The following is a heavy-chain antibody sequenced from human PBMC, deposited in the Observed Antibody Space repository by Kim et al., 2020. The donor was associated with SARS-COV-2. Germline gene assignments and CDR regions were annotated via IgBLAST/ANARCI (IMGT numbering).Heavy chain of an antibody. J-gene: IGHJ6*03. D-gene: IGHD3-3*01. V-gene: IGHV7-4-1*02. Sequence: ASVKVSCKASGYTFTSYAMNWVRQAPGQGLEWMGWINTNTGNPTYAQGFTGRFVFSLDTSVSTAYLQISSLKAEDTAVYYCARDGTLRFLGIALGGYYYMDVWGKGTTVTVSS. CDR1: GYTFTSYA. CDR3: ARDGTLRFLGIALGGYYYMDV. CDR2: INTNTGNP.